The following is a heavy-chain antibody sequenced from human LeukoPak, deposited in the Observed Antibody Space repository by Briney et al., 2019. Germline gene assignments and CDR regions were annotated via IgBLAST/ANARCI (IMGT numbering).Heavy chain of an antibody. Sequence: ASVKVSCKASGYTFTSYGISWVRQAPGQGLEWMGWISAYNGNTNYAQKLQGRVTMTTDTSTSTAYMELRSLRSDDTAVYYCARTPRGEMKGGPHDYDFWSGSDYWGQGTLVTVSS. V-gene: IGHV1-18*01. CDR2: ISAYNGNT. CDR1: GYTFTSYG. J-gene: IGHJ4*02. D-gene: IGHD3-3*01. CDR3: ARTPRGEMKGGPHDYDFWSGSDY.